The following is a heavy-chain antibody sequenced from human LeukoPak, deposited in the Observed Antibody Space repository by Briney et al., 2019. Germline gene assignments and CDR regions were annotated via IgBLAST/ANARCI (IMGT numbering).Heavy chain of an antibody. CDR1: GGSISGYY. Sequence: SETLSLTCTVSGGSISGYYWSWIRQPPGKGLEWIGYIYYSGSTNYNPSLKSRLTISLDTSKNQFSLKLSSVTAAGTAVYYCARGTRDGYHRYFDYWGQGTLVTVSS. CDR3: ARGTRDGYHRYFDY. J-gene: IGHJ4*02. D-gene: IGHD5-24*01. CDR2: IYYSGST. V-gene: IGHV4-59*01.